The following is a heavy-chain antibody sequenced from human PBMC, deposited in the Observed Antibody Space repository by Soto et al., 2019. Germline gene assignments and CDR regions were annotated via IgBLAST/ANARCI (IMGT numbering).Heavy chain of an antibody. D-gene: IGHD5-12*01. Sequence: EVQLVESGGGLVQPGGSLRLSCAASGFTFSSYEMNWVRQAPGKGLEWVSYISSSGSTIYYADSVKGRFTISRDNAKNPLYLQMNSLRAEDPAVYYCARESIVATIYYYYYGMDVWGQGTTVTVSS. CDR1: GFTFSSYE. CDR3: ARESIVATIYYYYYGMDV. J-gene: IGHJ6*02. CDR2: ISSSGSTI. V-gene: IGHV3-48*03.